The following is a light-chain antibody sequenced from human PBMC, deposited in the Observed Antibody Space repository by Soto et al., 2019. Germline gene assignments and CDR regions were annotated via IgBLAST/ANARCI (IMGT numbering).Light chain of an antibody. CDR1: QDISTW. CDR3: QQSNSFPWT. Sequence: DIQMTQSPSSVSASVGDRVTITCRASQDISTWLAWYQQSPGRAPKLLIYGASTLQSGVPSRFSGSGSGTHFTLTISSLQPEDFATYFCQQSNSFPWTFGQGTKVEI. J-gene: IGKJ1*01. CDR2: GAS. V-gene: IGKV1-12*01.